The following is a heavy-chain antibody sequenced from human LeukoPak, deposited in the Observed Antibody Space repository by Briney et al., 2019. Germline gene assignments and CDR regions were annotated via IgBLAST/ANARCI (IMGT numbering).Heavy chain of an antibody. CDR2: IYYSGST. Sequence: SETLSLTCTVSGGSISSSSYYWGWIRQPPGKGLEWIGSIYYSGSTYYNPSLKSRVTISVDTSKNQFSLKLSSVTAADTAVYYCARHLYSNSSGVGYWGQGTLVTVSS. D-gene: IGHD6-6*01. V-gene: IGHV4-39*01. J-gene: IGHJ4*02. CDR3: ARHLYSNSSGVGY. CDR1: GGSISSSSYY.